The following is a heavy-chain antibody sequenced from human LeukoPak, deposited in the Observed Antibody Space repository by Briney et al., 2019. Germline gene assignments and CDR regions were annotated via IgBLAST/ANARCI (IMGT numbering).Heavy chain of an antibody. J-gene: IGHJ5*02. Sequence: GESLKISSKGSGYSFTSYWIGWVRQMPGKGLEWMGIIYPGDSDTRYSPSFQGQVTISADKSISTAYLQWSSLKASDTAMYYCARHGPSYSSSPINWFDPWGQGTLVTVCS. CDR2: IYPGDSDT. D-gene: IGHD6-6*01. CDR1: GYSFTSYW. V-gene: IGHV5-51*01. CDR3: ARHGPSYSSSPINWFDP.